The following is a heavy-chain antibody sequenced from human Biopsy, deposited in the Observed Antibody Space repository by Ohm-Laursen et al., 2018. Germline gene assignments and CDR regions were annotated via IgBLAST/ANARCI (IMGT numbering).Heavy chain of an antibody. Sequence: SLTWAVSGGSISNNNYYWGWIRQPPGKGLEWIGSIFYRGSTHYKPPLKSRVNMSVDTSKNQFSLKLNSVTAADTAVYYCARDYDTSGYYYVSWGQGTLVTVSS. D-gene: IGHD3-22*01. V-gene: IGHV4-39*01. CDR2: IFYRGST. CDR1: GGSISNNNYY. J-gene: IGHJ5*02. CDR3: ARDYDTSGYYYVS.